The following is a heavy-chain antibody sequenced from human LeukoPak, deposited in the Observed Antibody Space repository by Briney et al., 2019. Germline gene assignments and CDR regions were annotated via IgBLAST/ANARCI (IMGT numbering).Heavy chain of an antibody. J-gene: IGHJ3*02. CDR3: AREGGSWYPDAFDI. V-gene: IGHV3-23*01. D-gene: IGHD6-13*01. Sequence: GGSLRLSCAASGFTFNNYAMTWVRQAPGKGLEWVSAISGGGSTYYAASVKGRFTISRDNPKNALYLQMNSLRAEDTAVYYCAREGGSWYPDAFDIWGQGTMVTVSS. CDR1: GFTFNNYA. CDR2: ISGGGST.